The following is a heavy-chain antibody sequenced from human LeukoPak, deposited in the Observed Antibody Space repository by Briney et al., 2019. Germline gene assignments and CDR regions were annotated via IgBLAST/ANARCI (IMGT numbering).Heavy chain of an antibody. CDR1: GFTFSIYW. J-gene: IGHJ4*02. CDR2: CDSDGSGT. CDR3: APDLRGADWSLDD. D-gene: IGHD3-9*01. Sequence: PGGSLRLSCAASGFTFSIYWMYWVRQAPGKGLMWVSRCDSDGSGTTYVDSVKGRFTVSRDNAKSTLYLQMSSLRAEDTALYYCAPDLRGADWSLDDWGQGTLVTVSS. V-gene: IGHV3-74*01.